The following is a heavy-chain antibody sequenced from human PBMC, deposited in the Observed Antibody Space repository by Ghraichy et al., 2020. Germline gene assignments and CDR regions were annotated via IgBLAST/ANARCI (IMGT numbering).Heavy chain of an antibody. V-gene: IGHV3-30-3*01. CDR1: GFTFSSYA. J-gene: IGHJ6*03. D-gene: IGHD6-19*01. Sequence: GGSLRLSCAASGFTFSSYAMHWVRQAPGKGLEWVAVISYNGGYKYYVDSVKGRFTISRDNSKNTLYLQMNSLRGEDTAVYYCARDPTYNSGWDYYYMDVWGKGTTVTVSS. CDR2: ISYNGGYK. CDR3: ARDPTYNSGWDYYYMDV.